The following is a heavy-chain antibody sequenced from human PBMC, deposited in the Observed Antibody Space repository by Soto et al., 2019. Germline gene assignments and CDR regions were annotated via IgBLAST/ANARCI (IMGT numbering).Heavy chain of an antibody. J-gene: IGHJ6*02. CDR2: IYSGGST. Sequence: PGGSLRLSCAASGFTVSSNYMSWVRQAPGKGLEWVSVIYSGGSTYYADSVKGRFTISRDNSKNTLYLQMNSLRAEDTAVYYCAREYCSSTSCYTGGFSGMDVWGQGTTVTVSS. CDR3: AREYCSSTSCYTGGFSGMDV. D-gene: IGHD2-2*02. CDR1: GFTVSSNY. V-gene: IGHV3-53*01.